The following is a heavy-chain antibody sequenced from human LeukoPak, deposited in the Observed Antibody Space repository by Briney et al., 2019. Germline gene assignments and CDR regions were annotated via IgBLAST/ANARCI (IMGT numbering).Heavy chain of an antibody. D-gene: IGHD3-22*01. J-gene: IGHJ4*02. CDR3: ARGKYTYDSSGYPNYFDY. Sequence: SGGSLRLSCAASGFTFSSYAMHWVRQAPGKGLEYVSAISSNGGSTYYANSVKGRFTISRDNSKNTLYLQMGSLRAEDMAVYYCARGKYTYDSSGYPNYFDYWGQGTLVTVSS. CDR1: GFTFSSYA. V-gene: IGHV3-64*01. CDR2: ISSNGGST.